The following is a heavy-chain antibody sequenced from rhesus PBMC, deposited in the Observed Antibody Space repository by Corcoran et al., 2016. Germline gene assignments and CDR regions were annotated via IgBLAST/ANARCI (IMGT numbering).Heavy chain of an antibody. V-gene: IGHV2-174*01. CDR2: LYWDDDR. CDR3: ARGLFIWLDAFDF. J-gene: IGHJ3*01. Sequence: QVTLKESGPALVTPTRPLPLTCTFSGFSLTTSGMGVGWIGQPPGKALEWLALLYWDDDRRYSTSRKSRLTISKDTSKNQVVLIMTNMDPVATATYYCARGLFIWLDAFDFWGQGLRVTVSS. CDR1: GFSLTTSGMG. D-gene: IGHD2-33*01.